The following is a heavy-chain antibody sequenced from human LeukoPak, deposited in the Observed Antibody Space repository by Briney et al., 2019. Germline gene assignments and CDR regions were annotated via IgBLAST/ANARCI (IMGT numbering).Heavy chain of an antibody. CDR3: ARYSYSSSWYGDYYYMDV. Sequence: GESLKISCKASGYSFSSNWIGWVRQMPGKGLEWMGIIYPGDSDTRYSPSFQGQVTITADKSISTAYLQWSSLKASDTAMYYCARYSYSSSWYGDYYYMDVWGKGTTVTVSS. CDR1: GYSFSSNW. J-gene: IGHJ6*03. V-gene: IGHV5-51*01. D-gene: IGHD6-13*01. CDR2: IYPGDSDT.